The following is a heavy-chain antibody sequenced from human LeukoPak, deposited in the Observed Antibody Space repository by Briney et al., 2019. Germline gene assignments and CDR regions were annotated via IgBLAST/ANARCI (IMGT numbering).Heavy chain of an antibody. CDR2: ISGSGGST. CDR3: AKEHGSGGYYKRPGGGIDY. Sequence: GGSLRLSCAASGFTFSSYAMSWVRQAPGKGLEWVSAISGSGGSTYYADSVKGRFTISRDNSKNTLYLQMNSLRAEGTAVYYCAKEHGSGGYYKRPGGGIDYWGQGTLVTVSS. V-gene: IGHV3-23*01. D-gene: IGHD3-10*01. J-gene: IGHJ4*02. CDR1: GFTFSSYA.